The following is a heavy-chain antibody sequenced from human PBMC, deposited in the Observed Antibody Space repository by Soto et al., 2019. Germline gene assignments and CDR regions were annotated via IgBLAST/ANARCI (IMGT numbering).Heavy chain of an antibody. D-gene: IGHD3-10*01. CDR3: AKEALIRPGGYIDY. V-gene: IGHV3-23*01. CDR1: GLTFSNYA. J-gene: IGHJ4*02. CDR2: ISGSGGNT. Sequence: LRLSCAASGLTFSNYAMNWVRQAPGKGLEWVSAISGSGGNTYYADSVKGRFTFSRDNSKNTLYLQINSLRAEDTAVYYCAKEALIRPGGYIDYWGQGTLVTVSS.